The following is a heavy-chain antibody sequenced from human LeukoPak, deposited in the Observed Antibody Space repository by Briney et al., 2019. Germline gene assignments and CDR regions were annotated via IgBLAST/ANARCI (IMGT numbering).Heavy chain of an antibody. Sequence: SETLSLTCAVSGGSISSGGYSWSWIRQPPGKGLEWIGYIYHSGSTYYNPSLKSRVTISVDRSKNQFSLKLSSVTAADTAVYYCARASRGEQLVRSFDYWGQGTLVTVSS. D-gene: IGHD6-6*01. CDR2: IYHSGST. CDR1: GGSISSGGYS. J-gene: IGHJ4*02. V-gene: IGHV4-30-2*01. CDR3: ARASRGEQLVRSFDY.